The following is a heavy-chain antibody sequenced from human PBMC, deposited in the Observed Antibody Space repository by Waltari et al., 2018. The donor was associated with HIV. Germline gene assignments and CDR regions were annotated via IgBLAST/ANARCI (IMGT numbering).Heavy chain of an antibody. CDR3: ATEGISMVRGVYGMDV. Sequence: QVQLVQSGAEVKKHGDSVEVSCKVSGYTLTELSMPWVRQAPGKGLEWMGGARGKGRRGLVGFEPEDGETIYEQKVQGRGTMTEDTSTDTAYMELSSLRSEDTAVYYCATEGISMVRGVYGMDVWGQGTTVTVSS. CDR2: ARGKGRRGLVGFEPEDGET. J-gene: IGHJ6*02. V-gene: IGHV1-24*01. D-gene: IGHD3-10*01. CDR1: GYTLTELS.